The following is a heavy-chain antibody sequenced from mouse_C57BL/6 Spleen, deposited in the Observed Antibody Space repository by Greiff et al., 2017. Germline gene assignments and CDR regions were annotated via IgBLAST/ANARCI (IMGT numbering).Heavy chain of an antibody. CDR3: ARDNGSSGY. J-gene: IGHJ2*01. CDR1: GYSITSGYY. V-gene: IGHV3-6*01. Sequence: EVKLMESGPGLVKPSQSLSLTCSVTGYSITSGYYWNWIRQFPGNKLEWMGYISYDGSNNYNPSLKNRISITRDTSKNQIFLKLNSVTTEDTATYYCARDNGSSGYWGQGTTLTVSS. CDR2: ISYDGSN. D-gene: IGHD3-2*02.